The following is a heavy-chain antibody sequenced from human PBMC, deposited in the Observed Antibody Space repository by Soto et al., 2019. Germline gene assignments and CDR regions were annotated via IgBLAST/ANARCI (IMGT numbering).Heavy chain of an antibody. CDR1: GSTFSRYW. Sequence: EVQLVESGGGLVQPGGSLRLSCTASGSTFSRYWMNWVRQAPGKGLEWVANIKQDGSERNYVDSVKGRFTISRDNAQNALYLQMNSLRVEDTAVYYCASGSGWVKDDWGQGTLVTVSS. D-gene: IGHD6-19*01. J-gene: IGHJ4*02. V-gene: IGHV3-7*03. CDR2: IKQDGSER. CDR3: ASGSGWVKDD.